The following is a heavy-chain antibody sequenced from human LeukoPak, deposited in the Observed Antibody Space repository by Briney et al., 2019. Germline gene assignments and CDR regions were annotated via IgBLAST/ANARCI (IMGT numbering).Heavy chain of an antibody. CDR1: GFTFSSYA. D-gene: IGHD1-26*01. CDR2: TSFSGGST. Sequence: GGSLRLSCAASGFTFSSYAMSWVRQAPGKGLEWVSSTSFSGGSTYYADSVKGRFTMSRDNSKNTLYLQMNSLRAGDTAVYYCARISYVGSYSGYWGQGTLVTVSS. J-gene: IGHJ4*02. CDR3: ARISYVGSYSGY. V-gene: IGHV3-23*01.